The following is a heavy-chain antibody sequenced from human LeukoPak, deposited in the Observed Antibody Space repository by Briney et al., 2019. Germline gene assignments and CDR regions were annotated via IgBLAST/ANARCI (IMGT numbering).Heavy chain of an antibody. V-gene: IGHV3-11*01. D-gene: IGHD2-8*02. CDR1: GFTFSDYY. CDR3: AGHARGSYLVY. Sequence: GGSLRLSCAASGFTFSDYYMSWIRQAPGKGLEWVSLISSTSLRAISYGDSVKGRFTTSRDDGKNSLFLQMNSLRVEDTAMYYCAGHARGSYLVYWGQGILVTVSA. J-gene: IGHJ4*02. CDR2: ISSTSLRAI.